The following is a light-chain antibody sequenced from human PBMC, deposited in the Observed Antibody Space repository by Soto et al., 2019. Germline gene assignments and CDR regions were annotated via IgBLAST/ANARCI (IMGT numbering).Light chain of an antibody. Sequence: QCLLTQSFSASPCLGSSVKLPCALSRGQGSYIIAWHQQQPGKAPRYLMKLEGSGSYNKGSGVPDRFSGSSSGTDRYLTISNLQSEDEADYYCETWDSNTRVFGTGTKVTVL. J-gene: IGLJ1*01. V-gene: IGLV4-60*03. CDR2: LEGSGSY. CDR1: RGQGSYI. CDR3: ETWDSNTRV.